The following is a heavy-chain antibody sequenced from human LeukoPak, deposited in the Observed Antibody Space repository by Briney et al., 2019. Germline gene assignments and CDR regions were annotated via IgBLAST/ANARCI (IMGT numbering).Heavy chain of an antibody. V-gene: IGHV1-69*05. CDR1: GGTFIRYA. D-gene: IGHD3-10*01. J-gene: IGHJ6*03. CDR3: ARGGSGRVYYYYMDV. CDR2: IITIFGTA. Sequence: ASVKVSFKASGGTFIRYAISWVRQAPGQGGEWMGGIITIFGTANYAQKFQGRVTITTDESTSTAYMELSSLRSEDTAVYYCARGGSGRVYYYYMDVWGKGTTVTVSS.